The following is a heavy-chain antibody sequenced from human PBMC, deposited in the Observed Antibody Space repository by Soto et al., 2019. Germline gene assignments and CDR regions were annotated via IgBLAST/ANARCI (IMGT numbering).Heavy chain of an antibody. CDR3: AKDENDSSGP. CDR1: GFTVSNNY. D-gene: IGHD3-22*01. J-gene: IGHJ5*02. Sequence: GGSLRLSCAASGFTVSNNYMSWVRQAPGKGLEWVSAISGSGGCTYYADSVKGRFTISRDNSKNTLYLQMNSLRAEDTAVYYCAKDENDSSGPWGQGTLVTVSS. V-gene: IGHV3-23*01. CDR2: ISGSGGCT.